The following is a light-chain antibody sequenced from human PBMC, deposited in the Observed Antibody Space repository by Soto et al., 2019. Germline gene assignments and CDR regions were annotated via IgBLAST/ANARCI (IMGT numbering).Light chain of an antibody. CDR2: RNN. V-gene: IGLV1-47*01. J-gene: IGLJ1*01. Sequence: QSVLTQPPSASGTPGQRVTISCSGSSSNIGSNYVYWYQQLPGTAPKLLIYRNNQRPSGVPDRFSGSKSGTSASLAISGLRSEDEADYYCSSYAGSNNSYVFGTGTKLTVL. CDR1: SSNIGSNY. CDR3: SSYAGSNNSYV.